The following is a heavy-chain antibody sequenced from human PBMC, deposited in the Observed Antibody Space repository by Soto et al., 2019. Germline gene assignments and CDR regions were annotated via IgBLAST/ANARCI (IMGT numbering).Heavy chain of an antibody. CDR1: GDSISGSDFY. V-gene: IGHV4-30-4*01. J-gene: IGHJ3*01. CDR2: IHYSVTT. CDR3: AREGGTGTGSLDV. Sequence: VGLQETGPGLVKPSQTLSLTCAVSGDSISGSDFYWDWIRQSPGKGLEWIGYIHYSVTTYYNPSLKSRVTFSVDTSKNQFSLSLTSVTAADPAVYYCAREGGTGTGSLDVWGRGTMVIVSS. D-gene: IGHD1-1*01.